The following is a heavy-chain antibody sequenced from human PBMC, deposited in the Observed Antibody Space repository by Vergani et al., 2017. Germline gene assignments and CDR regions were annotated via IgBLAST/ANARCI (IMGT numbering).Heavy chain of an antibody. Sequence: EVQLLQSEGAVVQPGGSLRLPCVASVSTFSSHATSWARQGHAQGLEWDSSIKNTGDSTHYADSVKGRFTISRDKSKNTLYLQMNSLRVEDTAVYYCGRGSDNYNWGQGTLVTVSS. V-gene: IGHV3-23*01. J-gene: IGHJ4*02. CDR1: VSTFSSHA. CDR2: IKNTGDST. D-gene: IGHD5-24*01. CDR3: GRGSDNYN.